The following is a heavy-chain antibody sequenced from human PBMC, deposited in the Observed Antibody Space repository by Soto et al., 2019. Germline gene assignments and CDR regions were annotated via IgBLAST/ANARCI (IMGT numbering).Heavy chain of an antibody. CDR2: IYYSGST. Sequence: SETLSLTCTVSGGSISSGGYYWSWIRQHPGKGLEWIGYIYYSGSTYYKPSLKSRVTISVDTSKNQFSLKLSSVTAADTAVFYFAKYNWNYDLPYYYYGMDVWGQGTTVTVSS. CDR3: AKYNWNYDLPYYYYGMDV. J-gene: IGHJ6*02. D-gene: IGHD1-7*01. CDR1: GGSISSGGYY. V-gene: IGHV4-31*03.